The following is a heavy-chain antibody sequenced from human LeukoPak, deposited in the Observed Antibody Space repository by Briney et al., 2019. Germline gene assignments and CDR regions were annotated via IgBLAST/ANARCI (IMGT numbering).Heavy chain of an antibody. CDR2: ISSSGGST. CDR1: GFTFSSYA. CDR3: AFLGGGWLDAFDI. D-gene: IGHD5-24*01. Sequence: GGSLRLSCSASGFTFSSYAMHWVRQAPGKGLEYASTISSSGGSTYYIDSVKGRFTISRDSSKTTLYLQKSSLRAEDTAVYYCAFLGGGWLDAFDIWGQGTMVTVSS. V-gene: IGHV3-64D*09. J-gene: IGHJ3*02.